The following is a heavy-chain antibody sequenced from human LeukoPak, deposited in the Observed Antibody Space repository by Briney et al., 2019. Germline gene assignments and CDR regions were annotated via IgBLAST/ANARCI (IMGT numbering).Heavy chain of an antibody. CDR1: GYTFIDHY. Sequence: ASVKVSCKSSGYTFIDHYMHWVRQAPGQGLERMGWINPKSGDTNYPQKFQGRVTMTRDTSISTVYMELSSLTSDDTALYYCATEGQYYYYLDVWGKGTTVIVSS. D-gene: IGHD4-11*01. V-gene: IGHV1-2*02. J-gene: IGHJ6*03. CDR3: ATEGQYYYYLDV. CDR2: INPKSGDT.